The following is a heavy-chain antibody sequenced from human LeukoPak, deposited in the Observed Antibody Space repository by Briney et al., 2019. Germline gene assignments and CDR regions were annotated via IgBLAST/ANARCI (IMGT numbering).Heavy chain of an antibody. V-gene: IGHV1-2*02. D-gene: IGHD3-10*01. CDR1: GYTFTGYY. J-gene: IGHJ6*03. CDR3: ARRSMRWFGELSYYYMDV. CDR2: INPNSGGT. Sequence: ASVKVSCKASGYTFTGYYMHWVRQAPGQGLEWMGWINPNSGGTNYAQKFQGRVTMTRDTSISTAYMELSRMRSDDTAVYYCARRSMRWFGELSYYYMDVWGKETTVTISS.